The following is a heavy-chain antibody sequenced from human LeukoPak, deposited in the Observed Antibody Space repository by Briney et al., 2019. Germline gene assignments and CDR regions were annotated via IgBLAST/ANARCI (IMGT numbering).Heavy chain of an antibody. D-gene: IGHD6-13*01. J-gene: IGHJ5*02. CDR2: IYYSGST. CDR3: ARDVVAAAVWFDP. CDR1: GGSISSYY. Sequence: SETLSLTCTVSGGSISSYYWSWIRQPPGKGLEWIGYIYYSGSTNYNPSLKSRVTISVDTSKNQFSLKLSSVTAADTAVYYCARDVVAAAVWFDPWGQGTLVTVSS. V-gene: IGHV4-59*01.